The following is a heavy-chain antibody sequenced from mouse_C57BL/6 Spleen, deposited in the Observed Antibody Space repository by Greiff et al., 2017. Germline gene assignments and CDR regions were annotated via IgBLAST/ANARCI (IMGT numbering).Heavy chain of an antibody. CDR2: IYPGDGDT. Sequence: QVQLKESGPELVKPGASVKISCKASGYAFSSSWMNWVKQRPGKGLEWIGRIYPGDGDTNYNGKVKGKATLTADKSSSTAYMQLSSLTSEDSAVYFCARYFSYFDYWGQGTTLTVSS. V-gene: IGHV1-82*01. J-gene: IGHJ2*01. CDR1: GYAFSSSW. CDR3: ARYFSYFDY.